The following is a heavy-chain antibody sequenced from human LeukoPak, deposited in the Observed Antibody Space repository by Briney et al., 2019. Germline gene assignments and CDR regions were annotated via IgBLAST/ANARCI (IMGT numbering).Heavy chain of an antibody. CDR3: AKDKSFGGKKFWDPFDH. CDR2: INPNSGAT. CDR1: GYIFTGHY. Sequence: ASVKVSCKTSGYIFTGHYIHWVRQAPGQGLEWMGWINPNSGATTYAQKFQGRVTMTRDTSIRTAYMEVGRLTSDDAAVYYCAKDKSFGGKKFWDPFDHWGQGTLVTVSS. J-gene: IGHJ4*02. V-gene: IGHV1-2*02. D-gene: IGHD3-16*01.